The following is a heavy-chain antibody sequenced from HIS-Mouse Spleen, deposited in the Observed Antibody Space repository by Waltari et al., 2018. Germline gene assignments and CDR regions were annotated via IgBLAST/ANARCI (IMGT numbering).Heavy chain of an antibody. CDR2: ISSSSSYI. CDR1: GFTFSSYS. V-gene: IGHV3-21*01. Sequence: EVQLVQSGGGLVKPGGSLRLSCAASGFTFSSYSMNWVRQAPGKGVGGVSSISSSSSYIYYADSVKGRFTISRDNAKNSLYLQMNSLRAEDTAVYYCARRLLTGDAFDIWGQGTMVTVSS. CDR3: ARRLLTGDAFDI. J-gene: IGHJ3*02. D-gene: IGHD7-27*01.